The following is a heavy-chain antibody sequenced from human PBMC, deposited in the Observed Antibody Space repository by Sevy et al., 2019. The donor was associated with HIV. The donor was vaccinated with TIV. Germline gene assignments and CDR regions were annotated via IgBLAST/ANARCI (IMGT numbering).Heavy chain of an antibody. CDR3: AREVTGTTYGFDP. J-gene: IGHJ5*02. V-gene: IGHV1-69*13. CDR2: IIPIYGTI. CDR1: GGTFRSHA. D-gene: IGHD1-7*01. Sequence: ASVKVSCKASGGTFRSHAISWVRQAPGQGLEWMGGIIPIYGTINYAQKFQGRVTITADESTSTVYMVLSSLRPDDAAVYYCAREVTGTTYGFDPWGQGTLVTVSS.